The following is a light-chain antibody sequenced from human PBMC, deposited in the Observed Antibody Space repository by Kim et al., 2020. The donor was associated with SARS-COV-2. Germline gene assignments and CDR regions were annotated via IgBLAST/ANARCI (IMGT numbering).Light chain of an antibody. V-gene: IGLV1-40*01. CDR1: SSNNGAGYD. Sequence: PAHRVTTACTGSSSNNGAGYDVHWYQQLPGTAPKLLIYVNSNRPSGVPDRFSGSKSGTSASLAITGLQAEDEADYYCQSYDSSHVVFGGGTQLTVL. J-gene: IGLJ2*01. CDR3: QSYDSSHVV. CDR2: VNS.